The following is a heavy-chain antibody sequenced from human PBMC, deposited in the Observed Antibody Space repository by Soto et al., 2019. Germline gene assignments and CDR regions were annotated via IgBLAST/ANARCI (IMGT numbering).Heavy chain of an antibody. CDR3: AKLVIGYCSGNTCDDY. V-gene: IGHV3-30*18. CDR2: ISYDSSNK. Sequence: VQLLESGGGLIQPGGSLRLSCAASGFTFSYGIHWLRQAPGKGLEWVAYISYDSSNKFYGDSVKGRFTISRDNSKNTQFLQMNSLRAEDTAVYYDAKLVIGYCSGNTCDDYWGQGTLVAVSS. J-gene: IGHJ4*02. D-gene: IGHD2-15*01. CDR1: GFTFSYG.